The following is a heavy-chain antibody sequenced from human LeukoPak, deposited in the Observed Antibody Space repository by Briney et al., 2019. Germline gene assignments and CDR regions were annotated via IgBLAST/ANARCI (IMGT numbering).Heavy chain of an antibody. V-gene: IGHV4-4*07. Sequence: PSETLSLTCTVSGGSISSYYWSWIRQPAGKGLEWIGGIYTSGSTNYNPSLKSRVTMSVDTSKNQFSLKPSSVTAADTAVYYCAREVVKEVATIKNWFDPWGQGTLVTVSS. CDR3: AREVVKEVATIKNWFDP. J-gene: IGHJ5*02. CDR2: IYTSGST. D-gene: IGHD5-12*01. CDR1: GGSISSYY.